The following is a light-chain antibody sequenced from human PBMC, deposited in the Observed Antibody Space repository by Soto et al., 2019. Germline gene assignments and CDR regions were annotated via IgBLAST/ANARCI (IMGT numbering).Light chain of an antibody. V-gene: IGKV3-20*01. J-gene: IGKJ4*01. CDR2: GAS. CDR1: QSVSSSY. Sequence: EIVLTQSPGTLSLSPGERATLSCRASQSVSSSYLAWYQQKPGQAPRLLIYGASSRATGIPDRFSGSGSGTDFTLTISRLEPEDFAVYYCQQYSSSPTFGRGTKVEIK. CDR3: QQYSSSPT.